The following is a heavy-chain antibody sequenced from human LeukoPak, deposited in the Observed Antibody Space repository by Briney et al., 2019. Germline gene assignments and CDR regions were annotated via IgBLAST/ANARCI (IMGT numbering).Heavy chain of an antibody. J-gene: IGHJ4*02. CDR2: IYYSGST. V-gene: IGHV4-39*01. CDR3: ASRGRDYDFWSGYYDFDY. D-gene: IGHD3-3*01. CDR1: GGSISSSSYY. Sequence: SETLSLTCTVSGGSISSSSYYWSWIRQPPGKGLEWIGSIYYSGSTYYNPSLKSRVTISVDTSKNQFSLKLSSVTAADTAVYYCASRGRDYDFWSGYYDFDYWGQGTLVTVSS.